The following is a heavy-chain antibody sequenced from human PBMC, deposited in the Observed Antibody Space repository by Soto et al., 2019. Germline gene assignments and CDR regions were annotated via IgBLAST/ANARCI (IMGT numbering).Heavy chain of an antibody. Sequence: GESLKISCKGSEYSFSTYWIAWVRQMPGKGLEWMGIIYPGDSDTRYSPSFQGHVTISADKSISTAYLQWSSLKASDTAMYYCASGPDYCSSTSCYTNYYYGMDVWGQGTTVTVSS. CDR1: EYSFSTYW. CDR2: IYPGDSDT. D-gene: IGHD2-2*02. J-gene: IGHJ6*02. V-gene: IGHV5-51*01. CDR3: ASGPDYCSSTSCYTNYYYGMDV.